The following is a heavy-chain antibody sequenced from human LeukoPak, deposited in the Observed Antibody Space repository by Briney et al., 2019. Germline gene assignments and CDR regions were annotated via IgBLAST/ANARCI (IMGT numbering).Heavy chain of an antibody. J-gene: IGHJ3*02. D-gene: IGHD3-10*01. CDR1: GFTFNNYG. CDR2: ISYDGRNK. Sequence: GKSLRLSCAASGFTFNNYGMHWVRQAPGKGLEWVAVISYDGRNKHYPDSVKGRFTISRDISTDTLWLQMDSLRAEDTAVYYCAKGRHYYGSGYDAFDIWGQGTMVTVSS. CDR3: AKGRHYYGSGYDAFDI. V-gene: IGHV3-30*18.